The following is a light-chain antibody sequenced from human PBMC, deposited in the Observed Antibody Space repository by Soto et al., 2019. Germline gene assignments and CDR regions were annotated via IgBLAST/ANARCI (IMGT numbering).Light chain of an antibody. CDR2: GVT. J-gene: IGLJ2*01. Sequence: QSALTQPASVSGSPGQSITISCTGTSSDVGGYNYVSWYQQHPGKAPKLMIYGVTNRPSGVSNRFSGSKSANTASLTISGLQAEDEADYYCSSYTSSSTLSVVFGGGTKLT. CDR3: SSYTSSSTLSVV. V-gene: IGLV2-14*01. CDR1: SSDVGGYNY.